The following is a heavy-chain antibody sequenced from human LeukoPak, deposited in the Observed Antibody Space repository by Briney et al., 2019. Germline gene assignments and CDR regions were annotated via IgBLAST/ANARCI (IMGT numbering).Heavy chain of an antibody. CDR3: ARGGEGAAFDI. J-gene: IGHJ3*02. CDR1: GGSLSGYY. V-gene: IGHV4-34*01. CDR2: INHSGST. Sequence: SETLSLTCAVSGGSLSGYYWSWVRQPPGKGLEWIGEINHSGSTNYNPSLKSRLTISVDTSKNQCSLKLSSVTAADTAVYYCARGGEGAAFDIWGQGTMVTVSS. D-gene: IGHD4-17*01.